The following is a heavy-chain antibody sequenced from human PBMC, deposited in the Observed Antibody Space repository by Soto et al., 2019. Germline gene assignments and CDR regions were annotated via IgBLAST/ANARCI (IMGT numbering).Heavy chain of an antibody. CDR3: ARDRSVVVPAATHYYYMDV. V-gene: IGHV1-2*04. J-gene: IGHJ6*03. CDR2: INPNSGGT. Sequence: QVQLVQSGAEVKKPGASVKVSCKASGYTFTGYYMHWVRQAPGQGLEWMGWINPNSGGTNYAQKFQGWVTITRDTSISTAYMELSRLRSDDTAVYYCARDRSVVVPAATHYYYMDVWGKGTTVTVSS. D-gene: IGHD2-2*01. CDR1: GYTFTGYY.